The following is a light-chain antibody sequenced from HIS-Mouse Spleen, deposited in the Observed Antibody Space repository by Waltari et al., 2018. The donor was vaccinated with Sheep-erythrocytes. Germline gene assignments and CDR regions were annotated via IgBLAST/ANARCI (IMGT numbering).Light chain of an antibody. J-gene: IGKJ2*01. CDR3: QQYYSLPYT. CDR1: QGISSY. V-gene: IGKV1D-8*02. CDR2: AAS. Sequence: AIWMSQTLSLLSASTGGRVTLNCRMTQGISSYLAWYQQKPGKAPARLIYAASTLQSAVPSRFSGSGSRTDFTLTISCLQSEDFATYYCQQYYSLPYTFGQGTKLEIK.